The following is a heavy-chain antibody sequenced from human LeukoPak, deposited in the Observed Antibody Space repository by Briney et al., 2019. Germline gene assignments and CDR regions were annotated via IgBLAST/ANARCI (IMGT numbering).Heavy chain of an antibody. CDR2: ISSSSYI. Sequence: GGSLRLSCAASGFTFSSYSMNWVRQAPGKGLEWVSSISSSSYIYYADSVKGRFTTSRDNAKNSLYLQMNSLRAEDTAVYYCARMIADYFDYWGQGTLVTVSS. D-gene: IGHD3-16*01. V-gene: IGHV3-21*01. J-gene: IGHJ4*02. CDR3: ARMIADYFDY. CDR1: GFTFSSYS.